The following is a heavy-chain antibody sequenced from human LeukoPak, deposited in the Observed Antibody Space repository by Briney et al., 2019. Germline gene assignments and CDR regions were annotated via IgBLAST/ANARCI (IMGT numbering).Heavy chain of an antibody. D-gene: IGHD3-10*01. J-gene: IGHJ4*02. CDR3: AKVGRAGELWEY. V-gene: IGHV3-7*02. CDR2: IKQDGSAK. CDR1: GFTLGDHW. Sequence: PGGSLRLSCEAYGFTLGDHWMTWVRQAPGKGLEWVAYIKQDGSAKDYVDSVKGRFTISRDNSKNSLYLQMNSLRAEDTAVYYCAKVGRAGELWEYWGQGTLVTVSS.